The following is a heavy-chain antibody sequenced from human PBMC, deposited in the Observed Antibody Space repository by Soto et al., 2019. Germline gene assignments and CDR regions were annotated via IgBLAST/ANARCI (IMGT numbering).Heavy chain of an antibody. V-gene: IGHV1-18*01. Sequence: QVQLLQSGAEVKKPGASVQVSCKASGYTFASYGIIWIRQALGQVLEWMGWIRAYNGNTNYGQKLQCRVTITTDTSTSTAYMDLRSLRSDDTAVYYCARDPPPPDCWGQGTLVTVSS. CDR3: ARDPPPPDC. CDR2: IRAYNGNT. CDR1: GYTFASYG. J-gene: IGHJ4*02.